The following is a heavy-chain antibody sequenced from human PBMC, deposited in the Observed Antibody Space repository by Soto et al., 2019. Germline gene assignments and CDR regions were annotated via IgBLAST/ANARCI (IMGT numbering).Heavy chain of an antibody. CDR3: ARADSSWSVDY. Sequence: SETLSLTCTVSGGSISSGGYYWSWSRQHPGKGLECIGDIYYSGSTYYNPSLKRRVTISVDTSKNQFSLKLSSVTAAESALDYCARADSSWSVDYWGQGTLVTVSS. J-gene: IGHJ4*02. V-gene: IGHV4-31*03. CDR1: GGSISSGGYY. CDR2: IYYSGST. D-gene: IGHD6-13*01.